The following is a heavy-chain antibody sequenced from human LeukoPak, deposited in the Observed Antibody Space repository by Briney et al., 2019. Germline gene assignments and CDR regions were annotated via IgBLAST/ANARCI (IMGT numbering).Heavy chain of an antibody. D-gene: IGHD1-1*01. J-gene: IGHJ6*03. CDR2: ISSSSDYI. CDR1: GFTFSSYN. CDR3: TKDTTVYDYYMDV. V-gene: IGHV3-21*01. Sequence: GGSLRLSCAASGFTFSSYNMNWVRQAPGKGLEWVSSISSSSDYIYYADSVKGRFTISRDNAKNSLYLQMNSLRAEDTAVYYCTKDTTVYDYYMDVWGKGTTVTVSS.